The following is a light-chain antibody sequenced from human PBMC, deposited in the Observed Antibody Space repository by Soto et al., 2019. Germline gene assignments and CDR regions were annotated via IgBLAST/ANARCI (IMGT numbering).Light chain of an antibody. CDR3: SSYTSSSTLYV. V-gene: IGLV2-14*01. CDR2: DVS. J-gene: IGLJ1*01. CDR1: SSDVGGYNY. Sequence: QSGLAQPASVSGSPCQSFTFPCTGTSSDVGGYNYVSWYQQHPGKAPKLMIYDVSNRPSGVSNRFSGSKSGNTASLTISGLQAEDEADYYCSSYTSSSTLYVFGTGTKATVL.